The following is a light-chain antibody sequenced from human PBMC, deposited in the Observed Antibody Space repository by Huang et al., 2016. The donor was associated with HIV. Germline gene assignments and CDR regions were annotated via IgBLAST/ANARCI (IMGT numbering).Light chain of an antibody. V-gene: IGKV2-30*01. CDR3: MQGTHWPGT. Sequence: DVVMTQAPLSLPVTLGQPASMFCKSSQSLVSSDGDTYLHWFQQRPGQAPRRLIYQVSNRDSGVPQRFSGSGSGTHFTLTIKTVEAEDVAIYYCMQGTHWPGTFGPGTKMDI. CDR2: QVS. J-gene: IGKJ1*01. CDR1: QSLVSSDGDTY.